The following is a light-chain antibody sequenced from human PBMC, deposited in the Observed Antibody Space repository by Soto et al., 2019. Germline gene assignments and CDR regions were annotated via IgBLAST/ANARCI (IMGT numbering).Light chain of an antibody. CDR1: SGHSSYT. Sequence: QSVLTQSPSASASLGASVKLTCTLNSGHSSYTIAWHQQQPEKGPRYLMKVNSDGSHTKGDGIPDRFAGSSSGAERYLAISGLQSEDEADYYCQTWATGIRVFGGGTKLTVL. CDR2: VNSDGSH. J-gene: IGLJ3*02. V-gene: IGLV4-69*01. CDR3: QTWATGIRV.